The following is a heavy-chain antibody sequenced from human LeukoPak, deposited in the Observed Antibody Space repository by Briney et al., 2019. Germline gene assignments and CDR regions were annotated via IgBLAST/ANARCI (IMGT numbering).Heavy chain of an antibody. V-gene: IGHV1-2*06. Sequence: ASVKVSCKASGYTFTGYYMHWVRQAPGQGREWMGRINPNSGGTNYAQKFQGRITMTRDTSISTAYMELSRLRSDDTAVYYCAISPVTLRVFDYWGQGTLVTVSS. CDR2: INPNSGGT. J-gene: IGHJ4*02. D-gene: IGHD4-17*01. CDR3: AISPVTLRVFDY. CDR1: GYTFTGYY.